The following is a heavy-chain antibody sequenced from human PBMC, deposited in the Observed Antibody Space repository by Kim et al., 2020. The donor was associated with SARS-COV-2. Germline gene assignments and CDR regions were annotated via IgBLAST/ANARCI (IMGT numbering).Heavy chain of an antibody. J-gene: IGHJ5*02. D-gene: IGHD6-13*01. V-gene: IGHV4-34*01. CDR3: ARGFGIAAAGTSSWFDP. Sequence: SETLSLTCAVYGGSFSGYYWSWIRQPPGKGLEWIGEINHSGSTNYNPSLKSRVTISVDTSKNQFSLKLSSVTAADTAVYYCARGFGIAAAGTSSWFDPWGQGTLVTVSS. CDR2: INHSGST. CDR1: GGSFSGYY.